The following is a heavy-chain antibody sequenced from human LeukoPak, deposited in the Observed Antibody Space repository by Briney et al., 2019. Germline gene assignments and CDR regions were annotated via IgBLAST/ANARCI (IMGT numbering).Heavy chain of an antibody. CDR3: AKCTGFVWGLLWDG. CDR2: ISGSGGST. Sequence: GGSLRLSCAASGFTFSSYAMSWVRQAPGKGLEWVSAISGSGGSTYYVDSVKGRFTISRDNSKNTLYLQMNSLRAEDTAVYYCAKCTGFVWGLLWDGWGQGTLVTVSS. CDR1: GFTFSSYA. J-gene: IGHJ4*02. D-gene: IGHD1-26*01. V-gene: IGHV3-23*01.